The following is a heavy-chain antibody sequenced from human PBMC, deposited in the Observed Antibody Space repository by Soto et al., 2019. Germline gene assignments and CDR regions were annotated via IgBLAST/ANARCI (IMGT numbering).Heavy chain of an antibody. Sequence: ASVKVSCKASGYTFTGYYMHWVRQAPGQGLEWMGWINPNSGGTNYAQKFQGWVTMTRDTSISTAYMELSRLRSDDTAVYYCARAIPGIYRSGQRPQFIMRDDAFHIWRQGTMVTVSS. CDR3: ARAIPGIYRSGQRPQFIMRDDAFHI. CDR2: INPNSGGT. D-gene: IGHD4-4*01. CDR1: GYTFTGYY. V-gene: IGHV1-2*04. J-gene: IGHJ3*02.